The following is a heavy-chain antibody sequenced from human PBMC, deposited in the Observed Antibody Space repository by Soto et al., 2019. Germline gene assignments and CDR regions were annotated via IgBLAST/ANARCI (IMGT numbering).Heavy chain of an antibody. D-gene: IGHD1-26*01. CDR1: GGSISSGGYS. J-gene: IGHJ4*02. Sequence: PSETLSLTCAVSGGSISSGGYSWSWIRQPPGKGLEWIGYIYHSESTYYNPSLKSRVTISVDRSKNQSSLKLSSVTAADTAVYYCARAIGLLYYFDYWGQGTLVTVSS. CDR3: ARAIGLLYYFDY. CDR2: IYHSEST. V-gene: IGHV4-30-2*01.